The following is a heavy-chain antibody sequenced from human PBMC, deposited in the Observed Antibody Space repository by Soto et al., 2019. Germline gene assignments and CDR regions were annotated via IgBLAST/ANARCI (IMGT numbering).Heavy chain of an antibody. V-gene: IGHV1-3*01. Sequence: ASVKPSSKASGYSLTSYAMHWVRQAPGQRLEWMGWINAGNGNTKYSQKFQGRVTITRDTSASTAYMELSSLRSEDTAVYYCARGGEPIDYRGQGTLVTLSS. CDR2: INAGNGNT. D-gene: IGHD2-21*01. CDR1: GYSLTSYA. J-gene: IGHJ4*02. CDR3: ARGGEPIDY.